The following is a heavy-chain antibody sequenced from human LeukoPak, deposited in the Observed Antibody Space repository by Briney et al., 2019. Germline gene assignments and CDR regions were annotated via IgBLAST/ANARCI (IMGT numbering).Heavy chain of an antibody. D-gene: IGHD6-19*01. Sequence: SETLSLTCSVSGGSVRSDMSHWSWIRQPPGKGLEWIGYVHYSGGANYNPSLESRVTMSLDNSKNQFSLDLTSVTAADTAVYYCARNRGWYATDVWGQGAAVTVSS. CDR3: ARNRGWYATDV. V-gene: IGHV4-61*01. CDR2: VHYSGGA. CDR1: GGSVRSDMSH. J-gene: IGHJ6*02.